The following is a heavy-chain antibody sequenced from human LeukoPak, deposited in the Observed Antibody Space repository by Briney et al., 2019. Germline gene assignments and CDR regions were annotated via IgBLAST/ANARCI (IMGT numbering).Heavy chain of an antibody. J-gene: IGHJ6*02. CDR3: ARASDWRDYGVDV. CDR1: GYTFTDYY. Sequence: ASVKVSCKASGYTFTDYYMHWVRQAPGQGLEWMGWINPNSGGTNYAQKFQGRVTMTRDTSITTAYMELSRLTSDDTAVFFCARASDWRDYGVDVWGQGTTVTVSS. D-gene: IGHD6-19*01. V-gene: IGHV1-2*02. CDR2: INPNSGGT.